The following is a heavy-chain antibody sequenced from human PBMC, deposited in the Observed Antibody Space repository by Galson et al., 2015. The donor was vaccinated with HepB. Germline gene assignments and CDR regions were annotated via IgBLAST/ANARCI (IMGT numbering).Heavy chain of an antibody. V-gene: IGHV3-21*01. CDR3: ARDPPLGTPFDY. CDR1: GFTFSNYS. CDR2: ISSTSTYI. D-gene: IGHD7-27*01. Sequence: SLRLSCAASGFTFSNYSMIWVRHAPGKGLEWVSSISSTSTYIYYADSVKGRFTFSRDNAKNSLFLQMNSLRAEDTAVYYCARDPPLGTPFDYWGQGTLVTVSS. J-gene: IGHJ4*02.